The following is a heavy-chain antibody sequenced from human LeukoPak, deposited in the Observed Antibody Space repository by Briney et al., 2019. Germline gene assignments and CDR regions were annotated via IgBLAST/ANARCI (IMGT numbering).Heavy chain of an antibody. D-gene: IGHD1-26*01. Sequence: KPSETLSLTCTVSGGSISSYYWSWIRQPARKGLEWIGRIYTSGSTHYNPSLQSRVTMSVDTSNNQFSLQLRSVTAAHTPVCFCARGGGSYYTEYFQHWGQGTLVTDCS. CDR2: IYTSGST. CDR1: GGSISSYY. J-gene: IGHJ1*01. CDR3: ARGGGSYYTEYFQH. V-gene: IGHV4-4*07.